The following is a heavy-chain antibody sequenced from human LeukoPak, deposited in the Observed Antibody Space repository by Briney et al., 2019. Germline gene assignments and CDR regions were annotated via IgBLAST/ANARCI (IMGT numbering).Heavy chain of an antibody. Sequence: TGGSLRLSCAASGFTFSSYGMHWVRQAPGKGLEWVAVISYDGSNKYYADSVKGRFTISRDNSKNTLYLQMNSLRAEDTAVYYCASGYPAYFDYWGQGTLVTVSS. V-gene: IGHV3-30*03. CDR2: ISYDGSNK. D-gene: IGHD5-18*01. CDR3: ASGYPAYFDY. J-gene: IGHJ4*02. CDR1: GFTFSSYG.